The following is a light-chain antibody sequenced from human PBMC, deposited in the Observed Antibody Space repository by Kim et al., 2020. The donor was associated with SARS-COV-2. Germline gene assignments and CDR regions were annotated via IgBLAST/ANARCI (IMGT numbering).Light chain of an antibody. CDR3: KQYYSYPRT. J-gene: IGKJ1*01. CDR2: AAS. V-gene: IGKV1-8*01. Sequence: AIRMTQSPSSLSASTGDRVTITCRASQGISSYLAWYQQKPGKAPKLLIYAASTLQSGVPSRFSGSGSGTDFTLTISCLQSEDFATYYGKQYYSYPRTLGQGTKGDIK. CDR1: QGISSY.